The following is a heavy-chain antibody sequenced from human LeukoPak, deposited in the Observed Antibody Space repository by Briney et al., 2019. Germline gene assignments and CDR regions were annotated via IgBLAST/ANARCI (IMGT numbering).Heavy chain of an antibody. D-gene: IGHD3-22*01. V-gene: IGHV1-8*01. Sequence: ASVKVSCKASGYTFTSYDITWVRQATGQGLEWMGWMNPNSGNTGYAQKFQGRVTMTRNPSISTAYMELSSLRSEDTAVYYCARLHASYFDDYWGQGTLVTVSS. CDR1: GYTFTSYD. J-gene: IGHJ4*02. CDR2: MNPNSGNT. CDR3: ARLHASYFDDY.